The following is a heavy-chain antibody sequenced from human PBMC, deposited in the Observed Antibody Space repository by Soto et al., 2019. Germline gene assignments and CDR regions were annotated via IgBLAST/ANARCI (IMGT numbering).Heavy chain of an antibody. D-gene: IGHD2-2*01. CDR3: ARSQSSSTSLEIYYYYYYGMDV. V-gene: IGHV1-69*01. J-gene: IGHJ6*02. CDR1: GGTFSSYA. Sequence: QVQLVQSGAEVRKPGSSVTVSCKASGGTFSSYAISCVRHAPGQGLEWMGGIIAISGTANYAQKFQGRVTVNADDSTSTAYMELSSLRSEDTAVYYCARSQSSSTSLEIYYYYYYGMDVWGQGTTVTVSS. CDR2: IIAISGTA.